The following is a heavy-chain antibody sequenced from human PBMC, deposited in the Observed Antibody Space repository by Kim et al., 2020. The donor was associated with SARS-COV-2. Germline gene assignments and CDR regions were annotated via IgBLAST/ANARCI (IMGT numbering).Heavy chain of an antibody. D-gene: IGHD1-26*01. J-gene: IGHJ4*02. V-gene: IGHV4-39*01. CDR3: ARHGGTYFRSYFDS. Sequence: TPSLTSRVSISVDTSKNPFSLKLSSVTAADAAVYYCARHGGTYFRSYFDSWGQGTLVTVSS.